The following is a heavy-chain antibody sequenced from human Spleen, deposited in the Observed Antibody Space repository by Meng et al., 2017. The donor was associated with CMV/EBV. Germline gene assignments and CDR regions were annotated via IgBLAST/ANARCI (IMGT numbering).Heavy chain of an antibody. CDR2: ISSSSSTI. D-gene: IGHD1-26*01. J-gene: IGHJ4*02. CDR3: ARGRGGATTRYFDY. CDR1: GFTFSSYA. Sequence: GESLKISCAASGFTFSSYAMTWVRQAPGKGLEWVSYISSSSSTIYYTDSVKGRFTISRENSKNTLYLQMGSLRAEDMAVYYCARGRGGATTRYFDYWGQGTLVTVSS. V-gene: IGHV3-48*01.